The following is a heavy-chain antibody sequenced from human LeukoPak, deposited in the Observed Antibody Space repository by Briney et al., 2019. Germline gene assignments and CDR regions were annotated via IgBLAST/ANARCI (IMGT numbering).Heavy chain of an antibody. CDR3: ARRGSGNGGTYAGMDV. Sequence: SETLSLTCTVAGGSISSDVHYWDWIRQAPGKGLEWIGSLLYNGNTWYNPSLESRVTISVDTSENQFSLRLTSVNAADTALYFCARRGSGNGGTYAGMDVWGPGTSVTVSS. D-gene: IGHD1-26*01. J-gene: IGHJ6*02. CDR2: LLYNGNT. V-gene: IGHV4-39*01. CDR1: GGSISSDVHY.